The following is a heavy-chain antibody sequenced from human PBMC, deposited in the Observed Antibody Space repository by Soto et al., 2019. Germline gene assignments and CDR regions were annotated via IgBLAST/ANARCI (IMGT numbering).Heavy chain of an antibody. CDR2: VIPIFETA. Sequence: QVHLVQSGAEVTKAGSSVKVSCKASGGTFSSHAFSWVRQAPGQGLEWVGGVIPIFETANYAPEFQGRVTISANESTNTVNLELNTLRSDDTARYFCAIGDRSSWIGNPWVPGTQVTVS. CDR1: GGTFSSHA. J-gene: IGHJ5*02. V-gene: IGHV1-69*01. CDR3: AIGDRSSWIGNP. D-gene: IGHD6-6*01.